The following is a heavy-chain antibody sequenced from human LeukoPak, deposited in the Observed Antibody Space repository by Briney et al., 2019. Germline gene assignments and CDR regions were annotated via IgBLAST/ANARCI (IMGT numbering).Heavy chain of an antibody. V-gene: IGHV4-61*01. CDR1: GGSVSGGNYH. Sequence: PSETLSLTCTVSGGSVSGGNYHCSWIRQSPGKGLEWIGYIHYSGSTVYNPSLKSRVTMSIDTSKNQFSLNLSSATAADTAVYYCTRTGSTGGYWGQGTLVTVSS. CDR2: IHYSGST. J-gene: IGHJ4*02. CDR3: TRTGSTGGY. D-gene: IGHD1-7*01.